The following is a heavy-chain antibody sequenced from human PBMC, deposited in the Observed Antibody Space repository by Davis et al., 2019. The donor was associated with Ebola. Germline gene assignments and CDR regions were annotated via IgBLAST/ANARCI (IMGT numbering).Heavy chain of an antibody. D-gene: IGHD3-10*01. Sequence: GGSLRLSCAASGFTFSSYSMNWVRQAPGKGLEWVSSISSSSSYIYYADSVKGRFTISRDNAKNSLYLQMNSLRAEDTAVYYCGAYYYGSGSYYDEFFDYWGQGTLVTVSS. CDR1: GFTFSSYS. V-gene: IGHV3-21*01. J-gene: IGHJ4*02. CDR2: ISSSSSYI. CDR3: GAYYYGSGSYYDEFFDY.